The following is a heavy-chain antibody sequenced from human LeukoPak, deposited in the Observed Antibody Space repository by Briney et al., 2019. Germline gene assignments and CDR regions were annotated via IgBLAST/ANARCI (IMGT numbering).Heavy chain of an antibody. CDR2: INHSGST. J-gene: IGHJ3*02. D-gene: IGHD3-22*01. CDR1: GGSFSGYY. Sequence: SETLSLTCAVYGGSFSGYYWSWIRQPPGKGLEWIGEINHSGSTNYNPSLKSRVTISVDTSKNQFSLKLSSVTAADTAVYYCARHQNYYDRSDAFDIWGQGTMVTVSS. V-gene: IGHV4-34*01. CDR3: ARHQNYYDRSDAFDI.